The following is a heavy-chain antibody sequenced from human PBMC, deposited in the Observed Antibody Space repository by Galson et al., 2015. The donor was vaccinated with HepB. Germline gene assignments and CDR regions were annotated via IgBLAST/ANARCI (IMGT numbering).Heavy chain of an antibody. V-gene: IGHV1-2*02. D-gene: IGHD6-19*01. CDR2: INPNSGGT. Sequence: SVKASCKASGYTFTGYYMHWVRQALGQGLEWMGWINPNSGGTNYAQKFQGRVTMTRDTSISTAYMELSRLRSDDTAVYYCAISGYSSGPHDYWGQGTLVTVSS. CDR1: GYTFTGYY. CDR3: AISGYSSGPHDY. J-gene: IGHJ4*02.